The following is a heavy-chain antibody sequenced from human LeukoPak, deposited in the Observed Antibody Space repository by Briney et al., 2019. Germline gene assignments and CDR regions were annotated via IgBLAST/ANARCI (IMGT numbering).Heavy chain of an antibody. D-gene: IGHD3-10*01. CDR3: ARSRTHYGSGSPGQNYYYYYYMDV. V-gene: IGHV3-23*01. CDR1: GFTFSSYS. J-gene: IGHJ6*03. Sequence: GGSLRLSCAASGFTFSSYSMNWVRQAPGKGLEWVSGISSSGGSTYYADSVKGRFTISRDNSKNTVYLQMNSLRAEDTAVYYCARSRTHYGSGSPGQNYYYYYYMDVWGKGTTVTISS. CDR2: ISSSGGST.